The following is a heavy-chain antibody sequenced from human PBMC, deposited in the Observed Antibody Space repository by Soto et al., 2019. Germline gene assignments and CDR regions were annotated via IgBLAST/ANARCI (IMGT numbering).Heavy chain of an antibody. CDR3: AKVLSRAETLEPFDV. CDR2: ISTSGANT. CDR1: GFTFSSFP. D-gene: IGHD1-26*01. V-gene: IGHV3-23*01. J-gene: IGHJ6*04. Sequence: EVQLLESGGGLVQPGGSLRLSCAASGFTFSSFPMSWVRQPPGKGLEWGSTISTSGANTHYADSVKGRLTISGDNSKSTLYLQLTSLGAADTALYYCAKVLSRAETLEPFDVWGKGTTVIVSS.